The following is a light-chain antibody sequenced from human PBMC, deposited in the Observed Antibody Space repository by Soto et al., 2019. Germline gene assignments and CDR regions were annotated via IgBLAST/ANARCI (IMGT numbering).Light chain of an antibody. Sequence: DLQMTQSPSTLSASVGDRITITCRASQSISRWLAWYQQKPGKAPNLLIYDASNLQSGVPSRFSGSGSGTDFTLTISSLQPEDFATYYCQQSYFCPTWTFGQGTKVDIK. CDR1: QSISRW. CDR3: QQSYFCPTWT. J-gene: IGKJ1*01. V-gene: IGKV1-5*01. CDR2: DAS.